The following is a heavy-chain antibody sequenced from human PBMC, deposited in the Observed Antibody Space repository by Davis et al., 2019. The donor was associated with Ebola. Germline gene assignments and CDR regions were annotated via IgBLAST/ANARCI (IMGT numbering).Heavy chain of an antibody. Sequence: SVKVSCKASGYTFTSYGISWVRQAPGQGLEWMGGIIPIFGTANYAQKFQGRVTITADKSTSTAYMELNSLRAEDTAVYYCARDLGPCSSTSCSIYYAMDVWGQGTTVTVSS. J-gene: IGHJ6*02. CDR2: IIPIFGTA. CDR1: GYTFTSYG. CDR3: ARDLGPCSSTSCSIYYAMDV. D-gene: IGHD2-2*01. V-gene: IGHV1-69*06.